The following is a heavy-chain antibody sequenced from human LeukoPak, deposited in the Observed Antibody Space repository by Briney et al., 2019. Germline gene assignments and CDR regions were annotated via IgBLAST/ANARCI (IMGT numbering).Heavy chain of an antibody. V-gene: IGHV3-7*01. D-gene: IGHD4-23*01. CDR3: ASCGYGGNCYLDY. J-gene: IGHJ4*02. CDR2: IKQDGSQK. CDR1: GFTFSNFW. Sequence: GGSLRLSCAASGFTFSNFWMSWVRQAPGNGLEWVANIKQDGSQKYYVDSVKGRFTISRDNAKNSLHLQMNSLRAEDTAVHYCASCGYGGNCYLDYWGQGTLVTVSS.